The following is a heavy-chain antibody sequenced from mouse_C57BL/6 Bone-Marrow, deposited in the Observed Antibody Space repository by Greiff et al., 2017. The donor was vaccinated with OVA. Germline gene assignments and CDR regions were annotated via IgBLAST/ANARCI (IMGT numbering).Heavy chain of an antibody. CDR1: GYTFTSYW. CDR2: IHPNSGST. J-gene: IGHJ2*01. V-gene: IGHV1-64*01. CDR3: ARSGLRDFDY. Sequence: QVQLKESGAELVKPGASVKLSCKASGYTFTSYWMHWVKQRPGQGLEWIGMIHPNSGSTNYNEKFKSKATLTVEKSSSTAYMQLSSLTSEDSAVYYCARSGLRDFDYWGQGTTLTVSS. D-gene: IGHD1-1*01.